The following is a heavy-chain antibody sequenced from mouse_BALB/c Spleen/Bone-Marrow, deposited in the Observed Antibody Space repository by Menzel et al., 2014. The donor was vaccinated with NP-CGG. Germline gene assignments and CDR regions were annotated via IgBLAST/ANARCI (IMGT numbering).Heavy chain of an antibody. CDR2: INPESSTI. V-gene: IGHV4-1*02. Sequence: EVQGVESGGGLVQPGGSLKLSCAASGFDFRRYWMSWVRQAPGKGLEWIGEINPESSTINYTPSLKDKFIISRDSAKNTLYLQMSKVRSEDTALYYCARLGYYGYFVDWGQGTTLTVSS. D-gene: IGHD2-3*01. CDR1: GFDFRRYW. J-gene: IGHJ2*01. CDR3: ARLGYYGYFVD.